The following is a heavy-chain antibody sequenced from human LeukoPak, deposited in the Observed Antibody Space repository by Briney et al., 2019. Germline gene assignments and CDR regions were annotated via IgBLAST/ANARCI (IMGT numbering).Heavy chain of an antibody. J-gene: IGHJ5*02. CDR2: IYYSGST. CDR1: GGSFSGYY. V-gene: IGHV4-59*01. CDR3: ARGWFDP. Sequence: SETLSLTCAVYGGSFSGYYWSWIRQPPGKGLEWIGYIYYSGSTNYNPSLKSRVTISVDTSKNQFSLKLSSVTAADTAVYYCARGWFDPWGQGTLVTVSS.